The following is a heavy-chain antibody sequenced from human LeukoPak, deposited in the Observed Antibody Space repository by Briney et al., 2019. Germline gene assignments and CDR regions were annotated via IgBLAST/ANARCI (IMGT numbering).Heavy chain of an antibody. CDR3: AREQQLVFYYFDY. CDR1: GYTFTGYY. J-gene: IGHJ4*02. V-gene: IGHV1-2*02. D-gene: IGHD6-13*01. CDR2: INPNSGGA. Sequence: ASVKVSCKASGYTFTGYYMHWVRQVPGQGLEWMGWINPNSGGANYAQKFQGRVTMTRDTSISTAYMELSRLRSDDTAVYYCAREQQLVFYYFDYWGQGTLVTVSS.